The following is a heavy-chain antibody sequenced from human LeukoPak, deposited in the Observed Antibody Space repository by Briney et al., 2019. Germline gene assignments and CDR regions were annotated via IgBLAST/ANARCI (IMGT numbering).Heavy chain of an antibody. CDR1: GGSFSGYY. J-gene: IGHJ5*02. D-gene: IGHD1-14*01. CDR3: ARLTGPNWFDP. V-gene: IGHV4-59*08. Sequence: PSETLSLTCAVYGGSFSGYYWSWIRQPPVKVLEWIGYIYYSGSTNYNPSLKSRVTISVDTSKNQFSLKLSSVTAADTAVYYCARLTGPNWFDPWGQGTLVTVSS. CDR2: IYYSGST.